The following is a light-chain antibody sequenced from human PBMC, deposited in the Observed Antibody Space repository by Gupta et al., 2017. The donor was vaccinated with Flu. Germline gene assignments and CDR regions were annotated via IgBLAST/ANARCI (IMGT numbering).Light chain of an antibody. CDR2: ENT. CDR3: RSWDKSLSAVV. CDR1: SSNIANNY. V-gene: IGLV1-51*02. Sequence: SSNIANNYVSWYHQLPGTAPKLLIYENTKRPSGIPDRFSGSNSGTSATLDITGLQTGDEADYHCRSWDKSLSAVVFGGGTKLTVL. J-gene: IGLJ2*01.